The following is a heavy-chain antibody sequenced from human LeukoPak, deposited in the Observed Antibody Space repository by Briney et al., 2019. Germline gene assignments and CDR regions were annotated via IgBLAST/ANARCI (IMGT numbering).Heavy chain of an antibody. J-gene: IGHJ4*02. D-gene: IGHD3-22*01. CDR1: GFTFSSYA. V-gene: IGHV3-11*04. CDR2: ISSSGSTI. Sequence: GGSLRLSCAASGFTFSSYAMSWIRQAPGKGLEWVSYISSSGSTIYYADSVKGRFTISRDNAKNSLYLQMNSLRAEDTAVYYCARYYYDSSGYYYYDQWGQGTLVTVSS. CDR3: ARYYYDSSGYYYYDQ.